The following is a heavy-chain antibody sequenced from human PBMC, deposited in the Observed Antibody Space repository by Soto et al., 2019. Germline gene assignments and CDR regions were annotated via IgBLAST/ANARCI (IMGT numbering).Heavy chain of an antibody. CDR2: IYYSGST. CDR3: ARVESRPGITGTTRYDFDP. CDR1: GGSISSGGYY. Sequence: SETLSLTCTASGGSISSGGYYWSWIRQHPGKGLEWIGYIYYSGSTYYNPSLKSRVTISVDTSKNQFSLKLSSVTAADTAVYYCARVESRPGITGTTRYDFDPWGQGTLVSVSS. D-gene: IGHD1-7*01. V-gene: IGHV4-31*03. J-gene: IGHJ5*02.